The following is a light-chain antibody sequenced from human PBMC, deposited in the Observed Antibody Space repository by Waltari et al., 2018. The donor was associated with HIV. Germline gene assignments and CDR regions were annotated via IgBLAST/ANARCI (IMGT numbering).Light chain of an antibody. Sequence: DIVMTQSPDSLAVSLGERATINCQSSQSVFHSSNNKTYLTWYQQKPGQPPKLLLYWASTRESGVPDRFSGSGSGTDFTLTISSLQAEDVAVYYGQQYYNAPRTFGQGTKVEI. V-gene: IGKV4-1*01. CDR3: QQYYNAPRT. J-gene: IGKJ1*01. CDR1: QSVFHSSNNKTY. CDR2: WAS.